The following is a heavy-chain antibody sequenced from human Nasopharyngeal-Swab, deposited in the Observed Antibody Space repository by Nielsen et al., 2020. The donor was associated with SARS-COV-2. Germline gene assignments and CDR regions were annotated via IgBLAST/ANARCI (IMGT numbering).Heavy chain of an antibody. Sequence: ASVKVSCKASGYTFTSYGISWVRQAPGQGLEWMGWISAYNGNTNYAQKLQGRVTMTTDTSTSTAYMELRSLRSDDTAVYHCARENIVVVPAATYYYGMDVWGQGTTVTVSS. CDR2: ISAYNGNT. CDR1: GYTFTSYG. D-gene: IGHD2-2*01. CDR3: ARENIVVVPAATYYYGMDV. V-gene: IGHV1-18*01. J-gene: IGHJ6*02.